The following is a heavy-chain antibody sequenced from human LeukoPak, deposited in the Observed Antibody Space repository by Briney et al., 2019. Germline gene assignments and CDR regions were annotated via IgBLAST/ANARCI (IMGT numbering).Heavy chain of an antibody. D-gene: IGHD6-19*01. CDR1: GFTFSSYA. J-gene: IGHJ3*02. Sequence: PGGSLRLSCAASGFTFSSYAMSWVRQAPGKGLEWVSAISGSAASTYYADSVKGRFTISRDNSKNTLYLQMTSLRAEDTAVYYCAKAKGAVAGTDAFDIWGQGTMVTVSS. CDR3: AKAKGAVAGTDAFDI. V-gene: IGHV3-23*01. CDR2: ISGSAAST.